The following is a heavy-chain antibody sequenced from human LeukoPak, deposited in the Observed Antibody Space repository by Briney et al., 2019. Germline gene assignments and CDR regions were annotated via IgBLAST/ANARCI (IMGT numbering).Heavy chain of an antibody. CDR2: IDGSDCAS. J-gene: IGHJ4*02. D-gene: IGHD1-26*01. Sequence: GGSLRLSCAASGFRFSNYVMSWVRQAPGKGLEYVSSIDGSDCASYYADSVKGRFTISRDNSKNTLVLQMNSLRVEDTVVYYCARVESGNYDYWGQGTLLTVSS. CDR1: GFRFSNYV. CDR3: ARVESGNYDY. V-gene: IGHV3-23*01.